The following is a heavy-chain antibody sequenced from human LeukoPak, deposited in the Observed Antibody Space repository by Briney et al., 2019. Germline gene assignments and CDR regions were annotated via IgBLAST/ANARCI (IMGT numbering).Heavy chain of an antibody. CDR2: INHSGST. CDR3: ATFGHYYDRFDY. Sequence: SETLSLTCAVYGGSFSGYYWSWIRQPPGKGLEWIGEINHSGSTNYNLSLKSRVTISVDTSKNQFSLKLSSVTAADTAVYYCATFGHYYDRFDYWGQGTLVTVSS. CDR1: GGSFSGYY. V-gene: IGHV4-34*01. D-gene: IGHD3-22*01. J-gene: IGHJ4*02.